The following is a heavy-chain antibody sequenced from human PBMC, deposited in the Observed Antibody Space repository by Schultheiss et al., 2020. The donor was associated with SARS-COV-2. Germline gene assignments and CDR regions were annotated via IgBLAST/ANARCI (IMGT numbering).Heavy chain of an antibody. D-gene: IGHD4-11*01. CDR2: ITPTFGTA. V-gene: IGHV1-69*06. CDR3: ARGATVTTRPYYYYGMDV. CDR1: GGTFSSYA. J-gene: IGHJ6*02. Sequence: SVKVSCKASGGTFSSYAISWVRQAPGQGLEWMGGITPTFGTANYTQKFQGRVTITADKSTSTAYMELSSLRSEDTAVYYCARGATVTTRPYYYYGMDVWGQGTTVTVSS.